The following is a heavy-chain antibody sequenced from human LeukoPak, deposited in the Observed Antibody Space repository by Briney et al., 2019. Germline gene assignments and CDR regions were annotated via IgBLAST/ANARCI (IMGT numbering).Heavy chain of an antibody. V-gene: IGHV4-38-2*01. CDR2: IYHSGST. CDR3: ARQFGWGKYQYYFDY. J-gene: IGHJ4*02. Sequence: SETLSLTCAVSGYSISSSYYWGWIRQPPGKGLEWIGSIYHSGSTYYNPSLKSRVNISVDTSKNQFSLKLSSVTAADTAVYYCARQFGWGKYQYYFDYWGQGTLVTVSS. CDR1: GYSISSSYY. D-gene: IGHD7-27*01.